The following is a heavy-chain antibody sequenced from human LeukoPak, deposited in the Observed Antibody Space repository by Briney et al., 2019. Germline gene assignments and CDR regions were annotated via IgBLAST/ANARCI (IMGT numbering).Heavy chain of an antibody. CDR1: GGTFNGYY. D-gene: IGHD2-21*02. J-gene: IGHJ5*02. CDR2: INHSGST. V-gene: IGHV4-34*01. Sequence: PSENLSLNCAGYGGTFNGYYWRWLPPPQGHGLVGSGEINHSGSTNYNPSLKSRVTMSVDTSKIQFSLKLSAVTAADTAVYYCARVLRRVTYNWFDPWGQGTLVTVSS. CDR3: ARVLRRVTYNWFDP.